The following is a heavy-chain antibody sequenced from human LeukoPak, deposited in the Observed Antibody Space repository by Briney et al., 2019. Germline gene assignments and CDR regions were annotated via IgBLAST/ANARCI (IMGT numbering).Heavy chain of an antibody. Sequence: GGSLRLSCAASGFTFSSYAMSWVRQAPGKGLEWVSGISGSGGSTYYADSVKGRFTISRDNSRKTLYLQMNSLRAEDTAVYYCAKDGLYSYGLAPIDYWGQGTLVTVSS. V-gene: IGHV3-23*01. D-gene: IGHD5-18*01. CDR2: ISGSGGST. CDR1: GFTFSSYA. CDR3: AKDGLYSYGLAPIDY. J-gene: IGHJ4*02.